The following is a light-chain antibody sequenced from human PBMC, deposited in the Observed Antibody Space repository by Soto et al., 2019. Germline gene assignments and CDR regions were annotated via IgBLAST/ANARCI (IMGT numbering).Light chain of an antibody. V-gene: IGLV2-14*03. J-gene: IGLJ7*01. CDR1: SSDVGGYNY. CDR2: DVS. CDR3: SSYTSSSTGV. Sequence: QSALTQPASVSGSPGQSITISCTGTSSDVGGYNYVSWYQQHPGKAPKLMIYDVSNRPSGVSNRFSGSKSGDTASLTISGLQAEDEADYYCSSYTSSSTGVFGGCTQLTVL.